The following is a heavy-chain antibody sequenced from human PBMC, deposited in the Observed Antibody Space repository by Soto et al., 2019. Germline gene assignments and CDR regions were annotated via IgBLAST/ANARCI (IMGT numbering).Heavy chain of an antibody. D-gene: IGHD1-26*01. CDR3: AREMEVNSESYGGMAV. V-gene: IGHV1-46*01. CDR1: GYNFTSYY. CDR2: INPSGGSP. J-gene: IGHJ6*02. Sequence: QVQLVQSGAEVKKPGASVKVCCKASGYNFTSYYMHWVRQAPGQGLECMGIINPSGGSPSYAQKFQGRVTMTRDTSTSTVYRELSSLRSEDTAGYYCAREMEVNSESYGGMAVWGQGTTVPVSS.